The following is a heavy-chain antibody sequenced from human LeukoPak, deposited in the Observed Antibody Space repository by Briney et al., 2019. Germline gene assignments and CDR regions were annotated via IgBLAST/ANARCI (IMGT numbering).Heavy chain of an antibody. CDR2: INPNSGGT. Sequence: ASVKVSCKAAGYTFTGYYMHWVRQAPGQGHEWMGRINPNSGGTNYAQKFQGRVTMTRDTSISTAYMELSRLRSDDTAVYYCARLHQVRYFDYWGQGTLVTVSS. CDR3: ARLHQVRYFDY. J-gene: IGHJ4*02. V-gene: IGHV1-2*06. CDR1: GYTFTGYY.